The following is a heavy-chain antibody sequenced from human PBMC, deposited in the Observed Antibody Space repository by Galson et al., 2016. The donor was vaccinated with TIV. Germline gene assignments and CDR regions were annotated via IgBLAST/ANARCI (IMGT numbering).Heavy chain of an antibody. J-gene: IGHJ4*02. CDR3: ARAADTWNDVPLDY. D-gene: IGHD1-1*01. V-gene: IGHV1-18*01. CDR2: ISTYTGNT. Sequence: SVKVSCKASGYTFTSYGFGWVRQAPGQGLEWMGWISTYTGNTNYAQKFQGRVTLTTETSTSTASMELRGLTSDDTAMYYCARAADTWNDVPLDYWGQGTLVTVSS. CDR1: GYTFTSYG.